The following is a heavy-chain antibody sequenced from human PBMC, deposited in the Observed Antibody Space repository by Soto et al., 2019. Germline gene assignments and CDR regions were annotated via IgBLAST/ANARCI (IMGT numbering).Heavy chain of an antibody. Sequence: PSETLSLTCTVSGGSISSSSYYWGWIRQPPGKGLEWIGSIYCSGSTYYNPSLKSRVTISVDTSKNQFSLKLSSVTAADTAVYYCARQPSIAARPNWFDPWGQGTLVTVSS. V-gene: IGHV4-39*01. CDR1: GGSISSSSYY. CDR3: ARQPSIAARPNWFDP. CDR2: IYCSGST. J-gene: IGHJ5*02. D-gene: IGHD6-6*01.